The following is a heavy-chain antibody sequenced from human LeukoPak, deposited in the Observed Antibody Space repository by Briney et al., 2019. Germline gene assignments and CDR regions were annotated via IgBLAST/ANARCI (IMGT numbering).Heavy chain of an antibody. CDR3: ARRGATTLDY. J-gene: IGHJ4*02. CDR2: IKQDGSEK. CDR1: GXTFSSYW. D-gene: IGHD1-26*01. V-gene: IGHV3-7*04. Sequence: GGSLRLSWAASGXTFSSYWMSWVRQVPGKGLEWVANIKQDGSEKYYVDSVKGRFTISRDNAKNSLYLQVNSLRAEDTAVYYCARRGATTLDYWGQGTLVTVSS.